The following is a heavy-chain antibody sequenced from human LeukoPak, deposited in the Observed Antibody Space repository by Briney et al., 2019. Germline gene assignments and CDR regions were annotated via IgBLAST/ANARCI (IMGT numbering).Heavy chain of an antibody. Sequence: SQTLSLTCAVSGGSISSGGYSWSWIRQPPGKGLEWIVYIYHSGTTYYNPSLKSPVNISVDRSKNQFSLQLSSVTAADTAVYYCAGGKYYSDSSGYSSDAFDIWGQGTMVTVPS. CDR2: IYHSGTT. CDR3: AGGKYYSDSSGYSSDAFDI. CDR1: GGSISSGGYS. J-gene: IGHJ3*02. D-gene: IGHD3-22*01. V-gene: IGHV4-30-2*01.